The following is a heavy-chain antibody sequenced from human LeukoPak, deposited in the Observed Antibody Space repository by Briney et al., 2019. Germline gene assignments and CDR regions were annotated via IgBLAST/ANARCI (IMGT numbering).Heavy chain of an antibody. J-gene: IGHJ5*02. D-gene: IGHD3-10*01. Sequence: GASVKVSCKASGGTFSSYAISWVRQAPGQGLEWMGGIIPIFGTANYAQKFLGRVTITADESTSTAYMELSSLRSEDTAVYYCARSLGFGYYGSGSYSGWFDPWGQGTLVTVSS. CDR2: IIPIFGTA. CDR3: ARSLGFGYYGSGSYSGWFDP. CDR1: GGTFSSYA. V-gene: IGHV1-69*13.